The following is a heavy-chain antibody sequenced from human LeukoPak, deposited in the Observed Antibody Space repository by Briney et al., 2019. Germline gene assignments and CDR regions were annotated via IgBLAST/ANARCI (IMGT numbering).Heavy chain of an antibody. CDR2: ISAYNGNT. V-gene: IGHV1-18*01. J-gene: IGHJ5*02. D-gene: IGHD6-6*01. CDR3: ARVLGSTSYNWFDP. Sequence: GASVKVSCKASGYTFTSYGISWVRQAPGQGLEWMGWISAYNGNTNYAQKLQGRVTMTTDTSTSTAYMELRSLRSDDTAVYYCARVLGSTSYNWFDPWGQGTLVTVSS. CDR1: GYTFTSYG.